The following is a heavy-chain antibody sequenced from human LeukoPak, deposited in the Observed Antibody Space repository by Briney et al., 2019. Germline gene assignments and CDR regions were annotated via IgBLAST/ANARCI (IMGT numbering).Heavy chain of an antibody. J-gene: IGHJ6*02. D-gene: IGHD2-15*01. CDR3: ARDLVVVVAAIPYYYYGMDV. CDR1: GFPFSSYS. V-gene: IGHV3-48*04. Sequence: GGSLRLSCAASGFPFSSYSMNWVRQAPGKGLECVSYISSSSSTIYYADSVKGRFTISRDNAKNSLYLQMNSLRAEDTAVYYCARDLVVVVAAIPYYYYGMDVWGQGTTVTVSS. CDR2: ISSSSSTI.